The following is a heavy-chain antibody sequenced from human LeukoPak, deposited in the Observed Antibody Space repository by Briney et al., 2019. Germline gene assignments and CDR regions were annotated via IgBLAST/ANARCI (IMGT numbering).Heavy chain of an antibody. D-gene: IGHD3-22*01. V-gene: IGHV4-39*07. Sequence: SETLSLTCTVSGGSISSSSYYWGWIRQPPGKGLEWIGSIYYSGSTYYNPSLKSRVTISVDTSKNQFSLKLSSVTAADTAVYYCARRSSYYYDSSVLGGYWFDPWGQGTLVTVSS. CDR2: IYYSGST. CDR1: GGSISSSSYY. CDR3: ARRSSYYYDSSVLGGYWFDP. J-gene: IGHJ5*02.